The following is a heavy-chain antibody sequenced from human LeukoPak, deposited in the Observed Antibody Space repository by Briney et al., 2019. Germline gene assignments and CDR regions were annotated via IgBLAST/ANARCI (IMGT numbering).Heavy chain of an antibody. CDR1: GYSFTSYW. CDR2: IYPGDSGT. CDR3: ARQTRITIFGVVTNDAFDI. J-gene: IGHJ3*02. Sequence: GESLKISCKGSGYSFTSYWIGWVRQMPGKGLEWMGIIYPGDSGTRYSPSFQGQVTISADKSISTAYLQWSSLKASDTAMYYCARQTRITIFGVVTNDAFDIWGQGTMVTVSS. D-gene: IGHD3-3*01. V-gene: IGHV5-51*01.